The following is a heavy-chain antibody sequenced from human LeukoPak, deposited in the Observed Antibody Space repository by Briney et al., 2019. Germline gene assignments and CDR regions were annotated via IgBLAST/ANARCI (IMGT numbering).Heavy chain of an antibody. CDR1: GFTFSSYA. D-gene: IGHD2-15*01. CDR2: ISSSGSTI. V-gene: IGHV3-48*03. CDR3: ARAFAAGDY. J-gene: IGHJ4*02. Sequence: GRSLRLSCAASGFTFSSYAMHWVRQAPGKGLEWVSYISSSGSTIYYADSVKGRFTISRDNAKNSLYLQMNSLRAEDTAVYYCARAFAAGDYWGQGTLVTVSS.